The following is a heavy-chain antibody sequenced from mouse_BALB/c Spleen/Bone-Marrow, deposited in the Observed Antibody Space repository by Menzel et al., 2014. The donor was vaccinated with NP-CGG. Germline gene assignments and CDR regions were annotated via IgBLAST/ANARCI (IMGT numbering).Heavy chain of an antibody. J-gene: IGHJ1*01. CDR1: GFDFSRYW. CDR3: ALLGYYGYFYV. D-gene: IGHD2-2*01. V-gene: IGHV4-1*02. Sequence: VQLQQSGGGLVQPGGSLKLSCAASGFDFSRYWMSWVRQAPGKGLEWIGEINPDSSTINYTPSLKDKFIISRDNAKDTLYLQMSKVRSEDAALYYCALLGYYGYFYVWGAGTTVTVSS. CDR2: INPDSSTI.